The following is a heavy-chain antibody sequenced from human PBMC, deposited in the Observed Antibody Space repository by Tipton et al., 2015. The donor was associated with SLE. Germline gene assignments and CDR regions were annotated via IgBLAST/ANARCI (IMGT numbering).Heavy chain of an antibody. CDR3: ARVDSSYYYYMDV. CDR2: INHSGST. V-gene: IGHV4-34*01. J-gene: IGHJ6*03. CDR1: GGSFSGYY. Sequence: TLSLTCAVYGGSFSGYYWSWIRQPPGKGLEWIGEINHSGSTNYNPSLKSRVTISVDTSKNQFSLKLSSVTAADTAVYYCARVDSSYYYYMDVWGKGTTVTVSS. D-gene: IGHD4-11*01.